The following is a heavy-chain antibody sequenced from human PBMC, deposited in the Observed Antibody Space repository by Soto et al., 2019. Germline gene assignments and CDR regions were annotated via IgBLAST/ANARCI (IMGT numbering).Heavy chain of an antibody. CDR2: IYHSGST. J-gene: IGHJ4*02. CDR3: ARSLWGNNFDY. CDR1: GGSISSGGYS. V-gene: IGHV4-30-2*01. D-gene: IGHD3-16*01. Sequence: SETLSLTCAVSGGSISSGGYSWSWIRQPPGKGLEWIGYIYHSGSTYYNPSLKSRVTISVDRSKNQFSLKLSSVTAADTAVYYCARSLWGNNFDYWGQGTLVTVSS.